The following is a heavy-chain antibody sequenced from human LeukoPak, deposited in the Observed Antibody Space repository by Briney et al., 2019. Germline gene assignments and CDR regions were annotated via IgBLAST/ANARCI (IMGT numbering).Heavy chain of an antibody. CDR3: ARQGSLEYSSSARDY. V-gene: IGHV4-61*02. CDR1: GGSISSGSYY. CDR2: IYTSGST. D-gene: IGHD6-6*01. Sequence: PSETLSLTCTVSGGSISSGSYYWSWLRQPAGKGLEWIGRIYTSGSTNYNPSLKSRVTISVDTSKNQFSLKLSSVTAADTAVYYCARQGSLEYSSSARDYWGQGTLVTVSS. J-gene: IGHJ4*02.